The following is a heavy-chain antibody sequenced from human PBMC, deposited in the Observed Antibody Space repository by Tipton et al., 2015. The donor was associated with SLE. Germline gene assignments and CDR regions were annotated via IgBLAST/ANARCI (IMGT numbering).Heavy chain of an antibody. V-gene: IGHV3-53*05. J-gene: IGHJ2*01. Sequence: GSLRLSCAASGFTVSSNYMSWVRQAPGKGLEWVSVIYSGGSTYYADSAKGRFTISRDNSKNTLYLQMNSLRAEDTAVYYCARVGYCSGGSCLYWYFDLWGRGTLVTVSS. D-gene: IGHD2-15*01. CDR2: IYSGGST. CDR1: GFTVSSNY. CDR3: ARVGYCSGGSCLYWYFDL.